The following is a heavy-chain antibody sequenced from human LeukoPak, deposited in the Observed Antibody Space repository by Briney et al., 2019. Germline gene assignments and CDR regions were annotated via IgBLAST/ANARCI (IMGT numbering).Heavy chain of an antibody. J-gene: IGHJ5*02. Sequence: PGGSLRLSCAASGFTFTSYTMYWVRQAPGKGLEWVSSISTISHYMYYADSVKGRFTISRDNAKNSLYLQMNSLRAEDTAVYYCARDRTWGQGTLVTVSS. CDR2: ISTISHYM. CDR3: ARDRT. V-gene: IGHV3-21*01. CDR1: GFTFTSYT.